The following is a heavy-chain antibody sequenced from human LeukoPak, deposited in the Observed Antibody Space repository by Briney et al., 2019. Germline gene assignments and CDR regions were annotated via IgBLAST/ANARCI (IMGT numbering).Heavy chain of an antibody. J-gene: IGHJ4*02. CDR2: IKQDGSEK. V-gene: IGHV3-7*01. CDR3: ARQGDPEIIVGATRRLPFDY. D-gene: IGHD1-26*01. CDR1: GFTFSSYW. Sequence: GGSLRLSCAASGFTFSSYWMSWVRQAPGKGLEWVANIKQDGSEKYYVDSVKGRFTISRDNAKNSLYLQMNSLRAEDTAVYYCARQGDPEIIVGATRRLPFDYWGQGTLVTVSS.